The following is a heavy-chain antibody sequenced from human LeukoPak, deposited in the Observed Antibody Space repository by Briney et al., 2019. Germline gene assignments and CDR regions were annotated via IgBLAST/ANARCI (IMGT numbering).Heavy chain of an antibody. V-gene: IGHV4-4*02. Sequence: SETLSLTCAVSGDSISNPNWWSWVRQPPGKGLEWIGEIYHTGSTNYNPSLKSRLTISVDTSKNELSLQLNSVTAADTAVCFCARGVGYDDTLGSYYGFFDYWGQGTLVTVSS. J-gene: IGHJ4*02. D-gene: IGHD3-22*01. CDR3: ARGVGYDDTLGSYYGFFDY. CDR2: IYHTGST. CDR1: GDSISNPNW.